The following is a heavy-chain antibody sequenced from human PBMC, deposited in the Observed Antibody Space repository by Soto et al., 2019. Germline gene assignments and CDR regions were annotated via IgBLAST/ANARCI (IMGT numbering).Heavy chain of an antibody. CDR3: ARAYDSDWRYPPDD. J-gene: IGHJ4*02. V-gene: IGHV1-46*01. CDR2: INTYAGST. CDR1: GYTFTNYF. Sequence: ASVKVSCKASGYTFTNYFMHWVRQAPGQGLEWVGIINTYAGSTSYAQRFQDRVTMTRDTSTSTAFMELTSLESADTAMYYCARAYDSDWRYPPDDWGRGTLVIVSS. D-gene: IGHD6-19*01.